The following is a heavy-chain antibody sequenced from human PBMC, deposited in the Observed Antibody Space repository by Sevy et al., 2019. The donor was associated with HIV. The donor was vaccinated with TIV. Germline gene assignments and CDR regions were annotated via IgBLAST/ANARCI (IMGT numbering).Heavy chain of an antibody. D-gene: IGHD3-22*01. V-gene: IGHV4-59*02. CDR2: IHHGGAT. CDR1: DGSVSGYF. J-gene: IGHJ4*02. CDR3: TRFDSSGHSDS. Sequence: SETLSLTCTVSDGSVSGYFWSWIRQPPGRGLEWVGNIHHGGATKYNPALKSRLTISIDTSKNQFSLILTPATAADTAVYYCTRFDSSGHSDSWGQGTPVTVSS.